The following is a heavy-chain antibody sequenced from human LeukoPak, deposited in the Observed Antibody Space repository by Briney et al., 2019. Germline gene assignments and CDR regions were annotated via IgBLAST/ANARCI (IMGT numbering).Heavy chain of an antibody. CDR1: GFTFSSYG. D-gene: IGHD6-13*01. Sequence: GGSLRLSCAASGFTFSSYGISWVRQAPGKGLEWVSAISGSGGNTYYADSVKGRFIISRDNSKNSLSLQMNILTAEDTATYYCAKGVVSGTLYYYGMDVWGQGTTVIVSS. V-gene: IGHV3-23*01. CDR3: AKGVVSGTLYYYGMDV. J-gene: IGHJ6*02. CDR2: ISGSGGNT.